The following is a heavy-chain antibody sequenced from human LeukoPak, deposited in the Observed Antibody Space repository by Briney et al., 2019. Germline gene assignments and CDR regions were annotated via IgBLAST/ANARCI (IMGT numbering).Heavy chain of an antibody. CDR2: IYDRGDT. D-gene: IGHD1-7*01. CDR1: GGSISGYY. Sequence: SGTLSLTCTVSGGSISGYYWSWIRQPPGKGLEWIAYIYDRGDTDCHPSLKSRVTLSADSSKKQFSLNLSSVTAADTAVYYCARATYTFGNYAFDIWSQGTMVTVSS. V-gene: IGHV4-59*01. J-gene: IGHJ3*02. CDR3: ARATYTFGNYAFDI.